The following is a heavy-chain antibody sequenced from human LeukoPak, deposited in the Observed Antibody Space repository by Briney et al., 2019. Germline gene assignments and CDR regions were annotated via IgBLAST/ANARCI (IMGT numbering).Heavy chain of an antibody. CDR3: ARRGGRLLYLPPPYYMDV. CDR2: ISHSGST. Sequence: PSETLSLTCAVYGGSLSGYYWSWIRQSPGKGLEWLGEISHSGSTNYNPSLKSRVTISVDTSKNQFSLKLSSVTAADTAVYYCARRGGRLLYLPPPYYMDVWGKGTTVTVSS. V-gene: IGHV4-34*01. J-gene: IGHJ6*03. CDR1: GGSLSGYY. D-gene: IGHD2-2*02.